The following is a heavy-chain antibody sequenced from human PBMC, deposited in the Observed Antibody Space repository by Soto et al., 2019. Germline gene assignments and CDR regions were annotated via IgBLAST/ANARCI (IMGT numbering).Heavy chain of an antibody. Sequence: LRLSCAASGFTFRSCAMGWVRQAPGKGLEWVSDIIDSGASTYYADSVKGWFTISRDNSKSTLYLQMNSLRAEDTALYYCAKGRSYYYYYGVDVWGQGTTVTVSS. CDR1: GFTFRSCA. CDR3: AKGRSYYYYYGVDV. V-gene: IGHV3-23*01. CDR2: IIDSGAST. J-gene: IGHJ6*02.